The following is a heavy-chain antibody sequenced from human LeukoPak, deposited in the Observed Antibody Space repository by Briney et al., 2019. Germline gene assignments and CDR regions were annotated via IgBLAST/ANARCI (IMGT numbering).Heavy chain of an antibody. D-gene: IGHD3-22*01. J-gene: IGHJ4*02. V-gene: IGHV1-69*01. CDR2: IIPIFGTA. CDR3: ARVYLKRDYYDSSAYFSFDY. CDR1: GGTFSSYA. Sequence: SVKVSCKASGGTFSSYAISWVRQAPGQGLEWMGGIIPIFGTANYAQKFQGRVTITADESTSTAYMELSSLRSEDTAVYYCARVYLKRDYYDSSAYFSFDYWGQGTLVTVSS.